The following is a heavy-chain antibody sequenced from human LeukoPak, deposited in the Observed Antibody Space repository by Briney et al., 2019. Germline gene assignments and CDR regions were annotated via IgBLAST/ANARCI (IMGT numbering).Heavy chain of an antibody. D-gene: IGHD4-17*01. J-gene: IGHJ4*02. CDR3: ARVSCGDSGYFDY. CDR1: GFIFSDYY. CDR2: ISSSSSYI. V-gene: IGHV3-11*06. Sequence: GGSLRLSCPASGFIFSDYYMSWIRQAPGKGLEWVSHISSSSSYINYADSVKGRFTISRDNAKNSLYLQMNSLRAEDTAVYYCARVSCGDSGYFDYWGQGTLVTVSS.